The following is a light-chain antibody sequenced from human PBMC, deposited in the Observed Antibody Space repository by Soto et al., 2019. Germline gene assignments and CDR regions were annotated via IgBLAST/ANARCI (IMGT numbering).Light chain of an antibody. CDR1: SSNIGSSS. CDR2: NDN. V-gene: IGLV1-44*01. J-gene: IGLJ1*01. CDR3: AAWDVSLNGLYV. Sequence: QSVLTQPPSASGTPGQRVTISCSGSSSNIGSSSVNRYQQLPGTAPKLLIYNDNQWPSGVPDRFSGSRSGTSASPAISGLQSEDEADYYCAAWDVSLNGLYVFGTGTKVTVL.